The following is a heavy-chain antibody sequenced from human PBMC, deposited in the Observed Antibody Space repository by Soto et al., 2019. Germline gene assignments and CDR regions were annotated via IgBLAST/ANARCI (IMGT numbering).Heavy chain of an antibody. V-gene: IGHV3-15*01. CDR2: IKSNKDGGTT. Sequence: EMQLVESGGGLVKPGGSLRLSCAASGGTFSLAWMTWVRQSPEKGLEWVGRIKSNKDGGTTDYAAPVKDRFTISRDDSKNTLYLQMNSLKTEDTAVYYCNTDLANSYGALDSWGQGTLVTVSS. CDR3: NTDLANSYGALDS. J-gene: IGHJ4*02. D-gene: IGHD3-16*01. CDR1: GGTFSLAW.